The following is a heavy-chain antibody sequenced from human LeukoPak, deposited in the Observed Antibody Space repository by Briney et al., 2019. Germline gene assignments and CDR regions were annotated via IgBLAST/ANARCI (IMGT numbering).Heavy chain of an antibody. V-gene: IGHV4-59*08. Sequence: PSETLSLTCTVSGGSISSYYWSWIRQPPGKGLEWIGTIYYSGSTKNNPSLKSRVTISVDTSKNQFSLKLSSVTAADTAVYYCARLRGSRIDYWGQGTLVTVSS. CDR3: ARLRGSRIDY. D-gene: IGHD6-13*01. CDR1: GGSISSYY. J-gene: IGHJ4*02. CDR2: IYYSGST.